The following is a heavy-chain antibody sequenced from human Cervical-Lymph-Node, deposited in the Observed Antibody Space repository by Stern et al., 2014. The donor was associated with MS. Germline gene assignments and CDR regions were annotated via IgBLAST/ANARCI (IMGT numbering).Heavy chain of an antibody. CDR2: INGGPGTT. V-gene: IGHV1-3*01. CDR1: GYNFIDHA. J-gene: IGHJ4*02. CDR3: ARQPDYSDFLDF. Sequence: QVQLVQSGAEVKKPAASMTISCKTSGYNFIDHAIHWVRQAPGQRLERMGWINGGPGTTKYSQKFQGRVSFTRDKAASAAYMDLSSLSPDDTAVYYCARQPDYSDFLDFWGQGTLVTVSS. D-gene: IGHD4-11*01.